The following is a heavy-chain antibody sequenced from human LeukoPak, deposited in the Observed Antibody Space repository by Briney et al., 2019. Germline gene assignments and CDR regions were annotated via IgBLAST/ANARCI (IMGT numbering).Heavy chain of an antibody. Sequence: GGSLRLSCAASGFTFSSYGMYWVRQAPGKGLEWVAFTRYDGSNKYYADSVKGRFTISRDNSKNTLYLQMNSLRAEDTAVYYCAKGVGYCSGGSCYSGDAFDIWGQGTMVTVSS. V-gene: IGHV3-30*02. CDR3: AKGVGYCSGGSCYSGDAFDI. CDR2: TRYDGSNK. J-gene: IGHJ3*02. CDR1: GFTFSSYG. D-gene: IGHD2-15*01.